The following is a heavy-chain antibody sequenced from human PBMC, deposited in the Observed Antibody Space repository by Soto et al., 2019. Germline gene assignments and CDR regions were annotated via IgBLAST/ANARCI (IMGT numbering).Heavy chain of an antibody. CDR3: ARNSSSSYCDY. V-gene: IGHV4-38-2*01. Sequence: SDTMSLTFAVSGSSITITYYWGWVRQPPGKGLEWIGSIHHSGSVFESGSTHYNPSFKSRVTISADTSKNQFSLKLTSVTAADTAVYFCARNSSSSYCDYWGQGTLVTVSP. J-gene: IGHJ4*02. CDR1: GSSITITYY. D-gene: IGHD6-13*01. CDR2: IHHSGSVFESGST.